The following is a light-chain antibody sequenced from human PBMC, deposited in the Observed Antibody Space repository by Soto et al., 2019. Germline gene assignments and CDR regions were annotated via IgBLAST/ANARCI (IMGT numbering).Light chain of an antibody. Sequence: DIQMTQSPSTLSAFVGERVTITCRASQSVSTSLAWHQQKPGQAPTLLIYKASSLESGVPSRFSGSGSGTEFTLTITSLQPDDFATYYCQQYNHYTWAFGQGTKVDIK. V-gene: IGKV1-5*03. CDR1: QSVSTS. CDR2: KAS. CDR3: QQYNHYTWA. J-gene: IGKJ1*01.